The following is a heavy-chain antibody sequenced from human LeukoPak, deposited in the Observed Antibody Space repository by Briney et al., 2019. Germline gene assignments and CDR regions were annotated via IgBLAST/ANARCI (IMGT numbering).Heavy chain of an antibody. D-gene: IGHD4-11*01. CDR1: GFTFSSYG. CDR2: ISYDGSSE. V-gene: IGHV3-30*18. CDR3: AKDNDHCTSNCRAFDY. Sequence: AGGSLRLSCAASGFTFSSYGMHGVRQAPGKGLEWVAVISYDGSSEYFADSVKGRFTNSRDNSKNTLYLHMNSLRPEDTAVYYCAKDNDHCTSNCRAFDYWGQGTLVTVSS. J-gene: IGHJ4*02.